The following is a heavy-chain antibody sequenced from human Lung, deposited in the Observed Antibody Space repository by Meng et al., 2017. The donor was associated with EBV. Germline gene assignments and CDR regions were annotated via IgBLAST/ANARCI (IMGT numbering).Heavy chain of an antibody. CDR1: GCSIIIGNW. V-gene: IGHV4-4*02. CDR3: ARDSDSAYSLGY. Sequence: PLQSSASGPATPWSTLSIIGAFSGCSIIIGNWWSWVRQSPGNGMEWIGEIHHSRMTNSTPSLTSRITMSLDKPKNQFSLKLSSVTAADTAVYYCARDSDSAYSLGYWGQGTLVTVSS. CDR2: IHHSRMT. J-gene: IGHJ4*02. D-gene: IGHD2-21*01.